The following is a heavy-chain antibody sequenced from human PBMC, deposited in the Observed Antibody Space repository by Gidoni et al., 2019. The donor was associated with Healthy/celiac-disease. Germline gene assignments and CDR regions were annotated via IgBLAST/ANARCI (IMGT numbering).Heavy chain of an antibody. J-gene: IGHJ2*01. CDR2: ISSSSSYI. Sequence: EVQLVESGGGLVKPGGSLRLSCAASGFTFSSYSMNWVRQAPGKGLEWVSSISSSSSYIYYADSVKGRFTISRDNAKNSLYLQMNSLRAEDTAVYYCARGGARLAPWYFDLWGRGTLVTVSS. D-gene: IGHD2-15*01. V-gene: IGHV3-21*01. CDR1: GFTFSSYS. CDR3: ARGGARLAPWYFDL.